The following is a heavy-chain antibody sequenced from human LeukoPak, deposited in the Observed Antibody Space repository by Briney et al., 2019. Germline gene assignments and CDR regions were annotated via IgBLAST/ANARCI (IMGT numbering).Heavy chain of an antibody. Sequence: SETLSLTCTVSGGSISSYYWSWIRQPPGKGLEWIGYIYYSGSTNYNPSLKSRVTISVDTSKNQFSLKLSPVTAADTAVYYCARAWGSYDSSGYYSGWGQGTLVTVSS. J-gene: IGHJ4*02. D-gene: IGHD3-22*01. V-gene: IGHV4-59*08. CDR2: IYYSGST. CDR1: GGSISSYY. CDR3: ARAWGSYDSSGYYSG.